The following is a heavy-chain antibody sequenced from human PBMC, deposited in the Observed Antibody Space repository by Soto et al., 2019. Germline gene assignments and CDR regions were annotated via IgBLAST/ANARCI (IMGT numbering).Heavy chain of an antibody. CDR2: IINSGGST. CDR3: AKDKMEQWLVGGYFDF. CDR1: GFTFSSYP. Sequence: SGGSLRLSCAASGFTFSSYPMSRVRQAPGKGLEWVSAIINSGGSTYYADSVRGRFTISRDNSKNTLYLQMNSLRAEDTAVYYCAKDKMEQWLVGGYFDFWGRGTLVTVSS. V-gene: IGHV3-23*01. J-gene: IGHJ4*01. D-gene: IGHD6-19*01.